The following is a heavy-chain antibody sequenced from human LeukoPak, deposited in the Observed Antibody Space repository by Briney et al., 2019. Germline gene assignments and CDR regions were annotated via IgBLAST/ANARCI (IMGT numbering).Heavy chain of an antibody. J-gene: IGHJ5*02. Sequence: PSETLSLTCTVSGGSISSYYWSWIRQPPGKGLEWIGYIYYSGSTNYNPSLKSRVTISVDTSKNQFSLKLSSVTAADTAVYYCARSPNIRNWFDPWGQGTLVTVSS. CDR1: GGSISSYY. V-gene: IGHV4-59*01. D-gene: IGHD4/OR15-4a*01. CDR3: ARSPNIRNWFDP. CDR2: IYYSGST.